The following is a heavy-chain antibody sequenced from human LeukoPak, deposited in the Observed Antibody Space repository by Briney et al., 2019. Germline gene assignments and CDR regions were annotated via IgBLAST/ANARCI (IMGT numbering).Heavy chain of an antibody. Sequence: PGGSLTLSCVASGFTFSGYWMHWVRQAPGKGLVWDSRNNPDGSVTDYADSVKGRITISRDNAKNTLYLEMNSLRAEDTAMYYCARGGAANPNFFDYGGQGTLVTVSS. CDR1: GFTFSGYW. D-gene: IGHD6-25*01. CDR3: ARGGAANPNFFDY. CDR2: NNPDGSVT. J-gene: IGHJ4*02. V-gene: IGHV3-74*01.